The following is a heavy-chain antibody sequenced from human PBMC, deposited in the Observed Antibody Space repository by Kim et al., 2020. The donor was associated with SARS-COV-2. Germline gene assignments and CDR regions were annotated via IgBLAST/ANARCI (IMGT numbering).Heavy chain of an antibody. J-gene: IGHJ4*02. CDR2: NNVGNGNT. D-gene: IGHD1-26*01. CDR1: GYTFTTYP. CDR3: ARDRGGELDY. V-gene: IGHV1-3*01. Sequence: ASVKVSCKASGYTFTTYPMHWVRQAPGQRLEWMGWNNVGNGNTKYSQKFQGRVTITRDTSASTAYMELSSLRSEDTAVYYCARDRGGELDYWGQGTLVTV.